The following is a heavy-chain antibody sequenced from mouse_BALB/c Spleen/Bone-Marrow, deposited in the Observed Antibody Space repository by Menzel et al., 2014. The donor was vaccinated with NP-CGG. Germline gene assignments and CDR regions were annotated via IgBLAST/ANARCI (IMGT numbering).Heavy chain of an antibody. J-gene: IGHJ2*01. D-gene: IGHD1-1*01. CDR2: INPDSSMI. Sequence: EVKVVESGGGLVQPGGSLKLSCAASGFDFSRYWMSWVRQAPGKGLKWIGEINPDSSMINYTPSLKDKFIISRDNAKNTLYLQMSKVRSEDTALYYCARQGYYGRSDYWGQGTTLTVSS. CDR1: GFDFSRYW. CDR3: ARQGYYGRSDY. V-gene: IGHV4-1*02.